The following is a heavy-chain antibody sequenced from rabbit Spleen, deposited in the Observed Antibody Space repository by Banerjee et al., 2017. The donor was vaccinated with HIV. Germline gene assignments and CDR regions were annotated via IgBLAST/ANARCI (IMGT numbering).Heavy chain of an antibody. CDR1: GFTISSSYY. CDR3: ARDRDSTGYGGVNL. J-gene: IGHJ4*01. D-gene: IGHD7-1*01. V-gene: IGHV1S40*01. CDR2: IYAGSSGSA. Sequence: QSLEESGGGLVQPEGSLTLTCKASGFTISSSYYMCWVRQAPGKGLEWIACIYAGSSGSAYYASWAKGRFPISKTSSTTVTLQMTSLTAADTATYFCARDRDSTGYGGVNLGGPGTLVTVS.